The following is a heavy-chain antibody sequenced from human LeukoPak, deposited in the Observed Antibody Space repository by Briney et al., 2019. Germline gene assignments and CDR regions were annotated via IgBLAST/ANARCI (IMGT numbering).Heavy chain of an antibody. CDR2: ISYDGSNK. V-gene: IGHV3-30-3*01. D-gene: IGHD3-10*01. J-gene: IGHJ4*02. Sequence: GGSLRLSCAASGFTFSSYAMHWVRQAPGKGLEWVVVISYDGSNKYYADSVKGRFTISRDNSKNTLYLQMNSLRAEDTAVYYCARSGPSYYDFDYWGQGTLVTVSS. CDR3: ARSGPSYYDFDY. CDR1: GFTFSSYA.